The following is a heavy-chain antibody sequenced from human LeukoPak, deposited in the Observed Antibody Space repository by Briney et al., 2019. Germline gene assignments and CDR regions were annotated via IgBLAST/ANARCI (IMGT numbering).Heavy chain of an antibody. J-gene: IGHJ4*02. CDR1: GFTFSSYA. D-gene: IGHD2-15*01. Sequence: PGGSLRLPCAASGFTFSSYAMSWVRQAPVKGLEWVSAISGSGGSTYYADSVKGRFTISRDNSKNTLYLQMNSLRAEDTAVYYCAKDHLGYCSGGSSAHCIRFDYWGQGTLVTVSS. CDR2: ISGSGGST. CDR3: AKDHLGYCSGGSSAHCIRFDY. V-gene: IGHV3-23*01.